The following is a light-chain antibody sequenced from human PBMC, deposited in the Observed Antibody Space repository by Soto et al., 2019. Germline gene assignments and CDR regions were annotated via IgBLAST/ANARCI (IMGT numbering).Light chain of an antibody. CDR2: GTS. J-gene: IGKJ1*01. CDR3: QQCGSLPGT. Sequence: ETVLTQSPGTLSLSPGERATLSCRASQTVNGNYLGWYQQKPGQAPRLLIHGTSSRATGIPDRFSGSGSGTDFTLTISRLEPEDFAVYYCQQCGSLPGTFGQGTRVDIK. CDR1: QTVNGNY. V-gene: IGKV3-20*01.